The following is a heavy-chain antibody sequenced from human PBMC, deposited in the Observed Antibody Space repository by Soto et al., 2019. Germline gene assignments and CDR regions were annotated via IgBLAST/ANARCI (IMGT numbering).Heavy chain of an antibody. CDR3: ARDPAYYYDSSGYYRGGWFDP. Sequence: QVQLVQSGAEVKKPGSSVKVSCKASGGTFSSYAISWVRQAPGQGLEWMGGIIPIFGTANYAQKFQGRVTITADESTITAYMELSSLRSEDTAVYYCARDPAYYYDSSGYYRGGWFDPWGQGTLVTVSS. CDR2: IIPIFGTA. V-gene: IGHV1-69*01. J-gene: IGHJ5*02. CDR1: GGTFSSYA. D-gene: IGHD3-22*01.